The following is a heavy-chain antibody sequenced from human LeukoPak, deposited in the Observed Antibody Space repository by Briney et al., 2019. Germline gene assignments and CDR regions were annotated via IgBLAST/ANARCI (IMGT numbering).Heavy chain of an antibody. CDR1: GGSISSSSYY. Sequence: SETLSLTCTVSGGSISSSSYYWGWIRQSPGKGLEWIGSIYYSGSTYYNPSLKSRVTISVDTSKNQFSLKLSSVTAADTAVYYCARTIAAAGDYWGQGTLVTVSS. V-gene: IGHV4-39*01. CDR3: ARTIAAAGDY. CDR2: IYYSGST. D-gene: IGHD6-13*01. J-gene: IGHJ4*02.